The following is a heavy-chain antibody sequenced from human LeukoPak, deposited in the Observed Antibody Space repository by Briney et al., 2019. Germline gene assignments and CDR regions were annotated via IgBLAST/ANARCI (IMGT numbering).Heavy chain of an antibody. Sequence: SETLSLTCAVYGGSFSGYYWSWIRQPPGKGLEWIGEINHSGSTNYNPSLKGRVTISVDTSKNQFSLKLSSVTAADTAVYYCARGAPGDIAAAGADYYYGMDAWGQGTTVTVSS. J-gene: IGHJ6*02. D-gene: IGHD6-13*01. CDR3: ARGAPGDIAAAGADYYYGMDA. CDR1: GGSFSGYY. CDR2: INHSGST. V-gene: IGHV4-34*01.